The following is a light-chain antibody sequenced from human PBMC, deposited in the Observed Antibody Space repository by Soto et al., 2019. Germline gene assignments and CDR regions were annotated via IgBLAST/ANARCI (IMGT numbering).Light chain of an antibody. J-gene: IGKJ2*01. CDR1: QSINIW. CDR3: HQYNSYPYT. V-gene: IGKV1-5*03. Sequence: DIQMTQSPSTLSAFVGDRVTITCRASQSINIWLAWYQQKAGKAPKLLIYKASNLESGVPSRFSGSGSRPEFTLTISSLQPDDFATYYCHQYNSYPYTFGQGTKLEIK. CDR2: KAS.